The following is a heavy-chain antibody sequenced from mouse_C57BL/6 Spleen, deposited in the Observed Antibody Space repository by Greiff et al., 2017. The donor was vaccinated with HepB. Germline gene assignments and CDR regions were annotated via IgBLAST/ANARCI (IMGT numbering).Heavy chain of an antibody. J-gene: IGHJ3*01. CDR1: GYTFTSYW. CDR2: IDPSDSYT. Sequence: VQLQQPGAELVRPGTSVKLSCKASGYTFTSYWMHWVKQRPGQGLEWIGVIDPSDSYTNYNQKFKGKATLTVDTSSSTAYRQLSSLTSEDSAVYYCARKMGLYGSSPAWFAYWGQGTLVTVSA. V-gene: IGHV1-59*01. CDR3: ARKMGLYGSSPAWFAY. D-gene: IGHD1-1*01.